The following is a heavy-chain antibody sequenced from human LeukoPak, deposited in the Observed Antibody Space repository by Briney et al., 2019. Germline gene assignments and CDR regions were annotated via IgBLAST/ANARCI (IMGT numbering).Heavy chain of an antibody. CDR1: GFTFSSYA. J-gene: IGHJ4*02. Sequence: GGSLRLSCAASGFTFSSYAMHWVRQAPGKGLEWVAVISYDGSNKYYADSVKGRFTISRDNSKNTLYLQMNSLRAEDTAVYYCARPVEYYDILTGYLYWGQGTLVTASS. V-gene: IGHV3-30*04. CDR2: ISYDGSNK. CDR3: ARPVEYYDILTGYLY. D-gene: IGHD3-9*01.